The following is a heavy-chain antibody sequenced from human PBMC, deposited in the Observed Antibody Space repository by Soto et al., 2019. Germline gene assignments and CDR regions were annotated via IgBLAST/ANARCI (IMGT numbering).Heavy chain of an antibody. CDR1: GFTFSSYA. CDR3: AILSRATMIVVWGDFDY. V-gene: IGHV3-23*01. Sequence: PGGSLRLSCAASGFTFSSYAMSWVRQAPGKGLEWVSAISGSGGSTYYADSVKGRFTISRDNSKNTLYLQMNSLRAEDTAVYYCAILSRATMIVVWGDFDYWGQGTLVTVSS. D-gene: IGHD3-22*01. J-gene: IGHJ4*02. CDR2: ISGSGGST.